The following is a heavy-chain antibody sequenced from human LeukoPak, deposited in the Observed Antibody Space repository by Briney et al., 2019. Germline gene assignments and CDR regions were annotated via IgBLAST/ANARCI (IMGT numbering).Heavy chain of an antibody. CDR3: ARRMDSSGFSYYFDY. Sequence: ASVKVSCKASGYTFTSYDINWVRQATGQGLEWMGWMNPNSGNTGYAQKFQGRVTMTRDTSISTAYMEVSRLRSDDTAVYYCARRMDSSGFSYYFDYWGQGTLVTVSS. CDR1: GYTFTSYD. J-gene: IGHJ4*02. D-gene: IGHD3-22*01. V-gene: IGHV1-8*01. CDR2: MNPNSGNT.